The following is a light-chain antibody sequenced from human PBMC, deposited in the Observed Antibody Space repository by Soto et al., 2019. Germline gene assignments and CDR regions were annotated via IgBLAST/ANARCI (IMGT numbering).Light chain of an antibody. CDR1: QGISSY. CDR3: QQSKSYPYT. V-gene: IGKV1-9*01. CDR2: SAF. Sequence: DIQLTQSPSFLSASVGDRVTITCRASQGISSYLAWYQQKAGKAPKLLIYSAFTLQSGVPSRFSGSGSGTEFTLTISSLPPEEFATYYCQQSKSYPYTFGQGTKLEIK. J-gene: IGKJ2*01.